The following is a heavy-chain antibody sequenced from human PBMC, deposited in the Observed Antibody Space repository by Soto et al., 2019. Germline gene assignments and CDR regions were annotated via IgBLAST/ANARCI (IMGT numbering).Heavy chain of an antibody. D-gene: IGHD3-10*01. V-gene: IGHV4-59*13. CDR2: IHYSGKT. Sequence: PSETLSLTCTVSGGSIRSYYWSWIRQSPGKGLEWIAYIHYSGKTIYNPSLKSRVIISVDTSKNQFSLKLKSVTAADTAVYHCAGQIEAVGEFDYWGQRTLVTVSS. CDR1: GGSIRSYY. J-gene: IGHJ4*02. CDR3: AGQIEAVGEFDY.